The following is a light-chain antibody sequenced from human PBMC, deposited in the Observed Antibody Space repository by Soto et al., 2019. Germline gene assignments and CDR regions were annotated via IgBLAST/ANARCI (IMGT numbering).Light chain of an antibody. J-gene: IGLJ2*01. V-gene: IGLV1-40*01. CDR3: QSYDSSPGVV. CDR1: SSNIGAGYD. CDR2: GNS. Sequence: QSVLTQPPSVSGAPGQRVTISCTGSSSNIGAGYDVHWYQQLPGTAPKLLIYGNSNRPSGVPDRFSGSKSGTSASLAITGLQAEDEADYYYQSYDSSPGVVFGGGTKLTVL.